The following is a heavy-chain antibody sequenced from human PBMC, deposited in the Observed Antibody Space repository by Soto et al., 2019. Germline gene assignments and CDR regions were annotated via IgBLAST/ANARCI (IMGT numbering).Heavy chain of an antibody. V-gene: IGHV4-34*01. J-gene: IGHJ5*02. Sequence: SETLSLTCAVYGGSFSGYYWSWIRQPPGKGLEWIGEINHSGSTNYNPSLKSRVTISVDTSKNQFSLKLSSVTAADTAVYYCARGGRVVVVVAATLLNWFDPWGQGTLVTVSS. CDR3: ARGGRVVVVVAATLLNWFDP. CDR2: INHSGST. D-gene: IGHD2-15*01. CDR1: GGSFSGYY.